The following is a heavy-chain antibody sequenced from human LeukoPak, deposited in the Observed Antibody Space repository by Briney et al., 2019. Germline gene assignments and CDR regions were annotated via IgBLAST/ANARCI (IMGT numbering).Heavy chain of an antibody. CDR2: ISSSSSYI. CDR3: ARVNIVVVPAATEAFDI. V-gene: IGHV3-21*01. CDR1: GFTFSSCS. Sequence: PGGSLRLSCAASGFTFSSCSMNWVRQAPGKGLEWVSSISSSSSYIYYADSVKGRFTISRDNAKNSLYLQMNSLRAEDTAVYYCARVNIVVVPAATEAFDIWGQGTMVTVSS. J-gene: IGHJ3*02. D-gene: IGHD2-2*01.